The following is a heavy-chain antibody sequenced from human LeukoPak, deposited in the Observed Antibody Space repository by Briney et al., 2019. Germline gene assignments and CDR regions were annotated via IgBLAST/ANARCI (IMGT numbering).Heavy chain of an antibody. D-gene: IGHD1-26*01. CDR1: GGSISSSSYY. V-gene: IGHV4-39*01. J-gene: IGHJ5*02. Sequence: SETLSLTCTVSGGSISSSSYYWGWIRQPPGKGLEWIGSIYYSGSTYYNPSLKSRVTISVDTSKNQFSLKLSSVTAADTAVYYCARCEWERENWFDPWGQGTLVTVSS. CDR3: ARCEWERENWFDP. CDR2: IYYSGST.